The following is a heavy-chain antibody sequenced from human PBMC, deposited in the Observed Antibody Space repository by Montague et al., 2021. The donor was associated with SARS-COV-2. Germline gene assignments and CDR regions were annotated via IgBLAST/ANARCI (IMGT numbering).Heavy chain of an antibody. V-gene: IGHV4-34*01. D-gene: IGHD4-23*01. Sequence: SETLSLTYAVYGGSFSGYYWTWIRQSPGKGLEWIAEINHSGTTNYNFNPSLRSRVTISVDTSKSQFSLKLSSVTAADTGVYYCARRDPQTLTLIGLRGKSASDYGGQGTLVTVSS. CDR3: ARRDPQTLTLIGLRGKSASDY. CDR2: INHSGTT. J-gene: IGHJ4*02. CDR1: GGSFSGYY.